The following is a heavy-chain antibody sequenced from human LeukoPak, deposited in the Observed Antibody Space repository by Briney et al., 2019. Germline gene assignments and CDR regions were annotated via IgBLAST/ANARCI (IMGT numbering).Heavy chain of an antibody. D-gene: IGHD5-18*01. CDR2: IYWNDDK. CDR3: AHEERYSFHLFDN. V-gene: IGHV2-5*01. J-gene: IGHJ4*02. Sequence: SGPTLVNPTQTLTLTCIFSGFSISSSGVGVGWIRQPPGKALEWLALIYWNDDKRYNPSLKTRLTIAKDTSENQVVLTMTNMDPADTATYYCAHEERYSFHLFDNWGQGTLVTVSS. CDR1: GFSISSSGVG.